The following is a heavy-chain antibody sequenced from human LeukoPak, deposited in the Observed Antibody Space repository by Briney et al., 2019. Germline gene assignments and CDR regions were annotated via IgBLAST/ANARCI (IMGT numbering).Heavy chain of an antibody. CDR2: INHSGST. CDR3: ARDRGDWTLDY. CDR1: GGSFSGYY. D-gene: IGHD3/OR15-3a*01. J-gene: IGHJ4*02. Sequence: SETLSLTCAVYGGSFSGYYWSWIRQPPGKGLEWIGEINHSGSTYYNPSLKSRVTISVDTSKNQFSLKLSSVTAADTAVYYCARDRGDWTLDYWGQGTLVTVSS. V-gene: IGHV4-34*01.